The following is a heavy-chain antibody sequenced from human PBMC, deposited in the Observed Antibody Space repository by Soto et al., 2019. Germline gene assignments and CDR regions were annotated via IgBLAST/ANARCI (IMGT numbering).Heavy chain of an antibody. D-gene: IGHD6-19*01. CDR1: GGSISSYY. J-gene: IGHJ4*02. CDR2: IYYSGST. Sequence: SETLSLTCTVSGGSISSYYWSWIRQPPGKGLEWIGYIYYSGSTNYNPSLKSRVTISVDTSKNQFSLKLSSVTAADTAVYYCARRALTGYSSGWYGPYFDYWGQGTLVTVSS. V-gene: IGHV4-59*08. CDR3: ARRALTGYSSGWYGPYFDY.